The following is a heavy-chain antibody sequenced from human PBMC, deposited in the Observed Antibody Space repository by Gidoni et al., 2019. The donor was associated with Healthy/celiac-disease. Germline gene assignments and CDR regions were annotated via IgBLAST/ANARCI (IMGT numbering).Heavy chain of an antibody. D-gene: IGHD6-19*01. CDR1: GGSISSYY. V-gene: IGHV4-59*01. CDR3: ARVRSGWYFSGWYFDL. J-gene: IGHJ2*01. Sequence: QVQLQASGPGLVKPSETLSLTCTVSGGSISSYYWSWIRQPPGKGLEWIGYIYYSGSTNYNPSLKSRVTISVDTSKNQFSLKLSSVTAADTAVYYCARVRSGWYFSGWYFDLWGRGTLVTVSS. CDR2: IYYSGST.